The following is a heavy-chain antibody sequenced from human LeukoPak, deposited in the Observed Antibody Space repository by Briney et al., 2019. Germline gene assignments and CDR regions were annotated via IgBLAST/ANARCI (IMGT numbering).Heavy chain of an antibody. CDR1: GYTFTSYD. D-gene: IGHD3-3*01. J-gene: IGHJ5*02. CDR3: ARASSITIFGVVIDGYWFDP. V-gene: IGHV1-8*01. Sequence: ASVKVSCKASGYTFTSYDINWVRQATGQGLEWMGWMNPNSGNTGYAQKFQGRVTITRNTSISTAYMELSSLRSEDTAVYYRARASSITIFGVVIDGYWFDPWGQGTLVTVSS. CDR2: MNPNSGNT.